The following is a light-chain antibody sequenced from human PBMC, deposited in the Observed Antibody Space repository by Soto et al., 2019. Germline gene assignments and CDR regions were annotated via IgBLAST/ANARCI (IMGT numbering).Light chain of an antibody. CDR1: SSDVGGYNY. V-gene: IGLV2-14*01. CDR3: TAYKNSTPPVL. J-gene: IGLJ2*01. CDR2: EVS. Sequence: QSVLTQPASVSGSPGQSITISCTGTSSDVGGYNYVSWYQQHPGKAPKFMIYEVSNRPSGVSNRFSGSKSGNTASLTISGLQSEDGADFSNTAYKNSTPPVLLGGG.